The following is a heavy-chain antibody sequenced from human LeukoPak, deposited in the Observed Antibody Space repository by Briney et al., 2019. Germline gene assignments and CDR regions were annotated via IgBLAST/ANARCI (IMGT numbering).Heavy chain of an antibody. CDR3: ARDRDWAGYSYGFYY. V-gene: IGHV1-69*13. D-gene: IGHD5-18*01. CDR2: IIPIFGTA. CDR1: GGTFSSYA. J-gene: IGHJ4*02. Sequence: SVKVSCKASGGTFSSYAISWVRQAPGQGLEWMGGIIPIFGTANYAQKFQGRVTITADESTSTAYMELSSLRSEDTAVYYCARDRDWAGYSYGFYYWGQETLVTVSS.